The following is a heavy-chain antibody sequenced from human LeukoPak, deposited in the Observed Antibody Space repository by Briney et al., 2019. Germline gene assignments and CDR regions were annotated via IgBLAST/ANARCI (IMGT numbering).Heavy chain of an antibody. CDR1: GGSISSYS. CDR3: ARLSHYFDSSGYYYVRFFDY. J-gene: IGHJ4*02. CDR2: IYDSGST. V-gene: IGHV4-59*08. Sequence: TSETLSLTCTVSGGSISSYSWSWIRQPPGKGLECIGYIYDSGSTNYNPSPKSRVAISVDKSKNQFSLKLSYVTAADTAVYYCARLSHYFDSSGYYYVRFFDYWGQGTLVTVSS. D-gene: IGHD3-22*01.